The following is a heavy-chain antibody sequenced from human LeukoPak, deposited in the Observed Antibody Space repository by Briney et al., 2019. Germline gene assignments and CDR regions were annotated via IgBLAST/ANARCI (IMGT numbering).Heavy chain of an antibody. CDR3: ARTHYYDYYYYYMDV. D-gene: IGHD3-22*01. J-gene: IGHJ6*03. Sequence: ASVKVSCKASGGTFSSYAISWVRQAPGQGLEWMGGIIPIFGTANYAQKFQGRVTITTDESTSTAYMELSSLRSEDTAVYYCARTHYYDYYYYYMDVWGKGTTVTVSS. CDR2: IIPIFGTA. V-gene: IGHV1-69*05. CDR1: GGTFSSYA.